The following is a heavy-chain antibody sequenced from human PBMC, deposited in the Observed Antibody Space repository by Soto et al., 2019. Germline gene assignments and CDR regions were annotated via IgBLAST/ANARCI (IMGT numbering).Heavy chain of an antibody. Sequence: TLSLTCIVSGGSISEKYWNWVRQPPGKGLEWIGLIFANGHTDYNPSLKSRVTMSVDASKNQFSLRLTSMTAADTAVYYCVASIAASGLNWLDPWGRGTLVTVSS. V-gene: IGHV4-4*07. D-gene: IGHD6-13*01. J-gene: IGHJ5*02. CDR3: VASIAASGLNWLDP. CDR1: GGSISEKY. CDR2: IFANGHT.